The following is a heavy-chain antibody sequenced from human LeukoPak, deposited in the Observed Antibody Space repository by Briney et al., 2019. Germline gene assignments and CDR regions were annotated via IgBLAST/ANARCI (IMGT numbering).Heavy chain of an antibody. J-gene: IGHJ4*02. CDR2: IYYIGGT. D-gene: IGHD3/OR15-3a*01. CDR3: ARGGTGYSTQTWLNFDY. V-gene: IGHV4-59*01. CDR1: GDSIRSYY. Sequence: SETLSLTCTVAGDSIRSYYWSWIRQPPGKGLEWIGNIYYIGGTNYNPSLKSRVTMSIDTSKNQFSLKLSSVTAADAAVYYCARGGTGYSTQTWLNFDYWGQGTLVIVSS.